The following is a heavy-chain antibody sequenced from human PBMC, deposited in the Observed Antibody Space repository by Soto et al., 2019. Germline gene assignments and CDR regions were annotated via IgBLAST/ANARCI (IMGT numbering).Heavy chain of an antibody. CDR2: IYYSGST. CDR1: GGSISSSSYY. V-gene: IGHV4-39*01. CDR3: ARPSGGGWFDP. J-gene: IGHJ5*02. Sequence: SETLSLTCTVSGGSISSSSYYWGWIRQPPGKGLEWIGSIYYSGSTYYNPSLKSRVTISVDTSKNQFSLKLSSVTAADTAVYYCARPSGGGWFDPWGQGTLVTVSS. D-gene: IGHD6-25*01.